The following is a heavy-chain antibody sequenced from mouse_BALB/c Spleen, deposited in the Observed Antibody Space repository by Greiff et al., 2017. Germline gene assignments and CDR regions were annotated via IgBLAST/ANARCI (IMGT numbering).Heavy chain of an antibody. CDR1: GYSITSDYA. CDR2: ISYSGST. D-gene: IGHD1-1*01. CDR3: ARWDYGSRYFDY. Sequence: EVKLEESGPGLVKPSQSLSLTCTVTGYSITSDYAWNWIRQFPGNKLEWMGYISYSGSTSYNPSLKSRISITRDTSKNLFFLQLNSVTTEDTATYYCARWDYGSRYFDYWGQGTTLTVSS. J-gene: IGHJ2*01. V-gene: IGHV3-2*02.